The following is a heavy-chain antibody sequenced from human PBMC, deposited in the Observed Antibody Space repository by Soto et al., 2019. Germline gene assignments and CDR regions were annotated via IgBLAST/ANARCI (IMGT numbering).Heavy chain of an antibody. D-gene: IGHD2-2*02. CDR1: GGSIRSGNHY. V-gene: IGHV4-61*01. CDR3: ASVTRTCISTSCYRYYYGMDV. Sequence: SETLSLTCTVSGGSIRSGNHYWSWIRQHPGKGLEWIGYIYYSGSTNYNPSLKSRVTISVDTSKNQFSLKLSSVTAADTAVYYCASVTRTCISTSCYRYYYGMDVWGQGTTVTVSS. CDR2: IYYSGST. J-gene: IGHJ6*02.